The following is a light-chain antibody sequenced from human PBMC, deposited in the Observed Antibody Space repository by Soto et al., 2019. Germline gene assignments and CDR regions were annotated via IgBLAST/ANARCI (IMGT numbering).Light chain of an antibody. CDR1: QSSSSY. Sequence: DIQMTKSQSSLSASVGDRVTITCRASQSSSSYLNWYQHKPGKAPKLLIYAASSLQSGVPSRFSGSGSGTDFTLTISSLQPEDFATYYCQQSYSTPYTVGQGTKLEIK. CDR3: QQSYSTPYT. CDR2: AAS. J-gene: IGKJ2*01. V-gene: IGKV1-39*01.